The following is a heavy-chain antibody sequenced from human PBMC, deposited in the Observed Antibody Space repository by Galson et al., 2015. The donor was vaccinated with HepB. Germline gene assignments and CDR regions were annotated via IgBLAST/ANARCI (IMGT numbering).Heavy chain of an antibody. V-gene: IGHV3-48*02. D-gene: IGHD3-9*01. CDR3: ARDRVPGYYKRYDHYGMDA. Sequence: SLRLSCAASGFTFSDYSMNWVRQAPGKGLEWVSYISSGSSTVHYVDSVKGRFTISRDNAKNSLYLQMNSLRDEDTAVYYCARDRVPGYYKRYDHYGMDAWGQGTTVTVFS. J-gene: IGHJ6*02. CDR1: GFTFSDYS. CDR2: ISSGSSTV.